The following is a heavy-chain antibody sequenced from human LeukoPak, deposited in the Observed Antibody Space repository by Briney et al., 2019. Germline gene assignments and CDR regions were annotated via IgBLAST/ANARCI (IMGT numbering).Heavy chain of an antibody. V-gene: IGHV3-23*01. Sequence: GGSLRLSCAASGFTFSNYDMGWVRQAPGEGLEWVSSISGSGSSTYYADSVKGRFTISRDNPKNAQYLQMSSLRAEDTAVYYCARAIAATGRWWIFDYWGQGTLVTVSS. CDR2: ISGSGSST. D-gene: IGHD6-13*01. J-gene: IGHJ4*02. CDR3: ARAIAATGRWWIFDY. CDR1: GFTFSNYD.